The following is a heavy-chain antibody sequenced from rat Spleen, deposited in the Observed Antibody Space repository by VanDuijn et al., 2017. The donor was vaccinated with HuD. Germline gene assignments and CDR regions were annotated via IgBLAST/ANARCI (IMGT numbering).Heavy chain of an antibody. V-gene: IGHV5-25*01. Sequence: EVQLVESDGGLVQPGRSLKLSCAASGFTFSSFPMAWVRQDPKTGLEWVASISSGCGGTYYPDSVKGRFTISRDNSKSTLYLQMDSLRSEDTASYYCSRHGIYNNYGWFAYWGQGTLVTVSS. CDR2: ISSGCGGT. J-gene: IGHJ3*01. CDR3: SRHGIYNNYGWFAY. CDR1: GFTFSSFP. D-gene: IGHD1-10*01.